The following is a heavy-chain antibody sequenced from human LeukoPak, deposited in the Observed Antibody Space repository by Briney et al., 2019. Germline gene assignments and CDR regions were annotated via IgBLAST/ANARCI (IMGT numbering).Heavy chain of an antibody. D-gene: IGHD6-13*01. Sequence: SETLSLTCAVYGGSFSGYYWSWIRQPPGKGLEWIGEINHSGSTNYNPSLKSRVTISVDTSKNQFSLKLSSVTAADTAVYYCASGRAAAAYFDYWGQGTLVTVSS. J-gene: IGHJ4*02. CDR2: INHSGST. V-gene: IGHV4-34*01. CDR3: ASGRAAAAYFDY. CDR1: GGSFSGYY.